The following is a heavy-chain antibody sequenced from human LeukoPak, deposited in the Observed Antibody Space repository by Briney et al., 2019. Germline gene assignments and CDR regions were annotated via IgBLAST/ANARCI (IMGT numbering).Heavy chain of an antibody. CDR1: GFTFSSYA. J-gene: IGHJ4*02. Sequence: GGSLRLSCAASGFTFSSYAMNWVRQAPGKGLEWVSVISGSGGSTNYADSVKGRFTISRDNSKNTLYLQMNSLRAEDTAVYYCAKDGGRSYDILTGSYYFDYWGQGTLVTVSS. CDR3: AKDGGRSYDILTGSYYFDY. V-gene: IGHV3-23*01. D-gene: IGHD3-9*01. CDR2: ISGSGGST.